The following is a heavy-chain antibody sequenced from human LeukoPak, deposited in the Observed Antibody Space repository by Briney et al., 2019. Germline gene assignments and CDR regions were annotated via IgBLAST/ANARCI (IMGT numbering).Heavy chain of an antibody. CDR2: IIPIFGTA. V-gene: IGHV1-69*13. CDR3: ARDRIRDYAHDAFDI. CDR1: GGTFSSYA. D-gene: IGHD3-16*01. J-gene: IGHJ3*02. Sequence: ASVKVSCKASGGTFSSYAISWVRQAPGQGLEWMGGIIPIFGTANYAQKFQGRVTITADESTSTAYMELSSLRSEDTAVYYRARDRIRDYAHDAFDIWGQGTMVTVSS.